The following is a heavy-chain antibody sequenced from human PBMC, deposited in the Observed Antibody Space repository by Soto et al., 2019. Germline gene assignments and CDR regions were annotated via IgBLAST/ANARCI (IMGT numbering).Heavy chain of an antibody. D-gene: IGHD5-12*01. V-gene: IGHV1-69*01. Sequence: AASVKVSRKGSVWTFSSYLISWLRPAPGQGLEWMGGISPIFGSANYAQKFQSRVTITADESTSIDYMELSSLSSEDTAVYYCASSGYSGYDYDPFDYWGQGTLVTVSS. J-gene: IGHJ4*02. CDR2: ISPIFGSA. CDR3: ASSGYSGYDYDPFDY. CDR1: VWTFSSYL.